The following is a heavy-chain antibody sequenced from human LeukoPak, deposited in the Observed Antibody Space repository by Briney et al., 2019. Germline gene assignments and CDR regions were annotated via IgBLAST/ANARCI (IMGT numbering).Heavy chain of an antibody. CDR1: GFTVSSNY. V-gene: IGHV3-53*01. D-gene: IGHD3-22*01. CDR2: IYSGGST. Sequence: GGSLRLSCAASGFTVSSNYMSWVRQAPGKGLEWVSVIYSGGSTYYADSVKGRFTISRDNSKNTLYLQMNSLRAEDTAVYYCASKILGGAYDSGGYWYYFDYWGQGTLVTVSS. CDR3: ASKILGGAYDSGGYWYYFDY. J-gene: IGHJ4*02.